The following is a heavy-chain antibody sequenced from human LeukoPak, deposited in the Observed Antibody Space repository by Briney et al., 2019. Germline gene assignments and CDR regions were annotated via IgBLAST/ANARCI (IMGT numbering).Heavy chain of an antibody. CDR1: GYTFTNFE. V-gene: IGHV1-8*02. D-gene: IGHD3-10*01. CDR3: ARANYGSGSYSGY. J-gene: IGHJ4*02. Sequence: GASVKVSCKASGYTFTNFEINWVRQVAGQGLEWMGWMNPNSGNTGYAQKFQGRVTMTRNTSISTAYMELSSLRSEDTAVYYCARANYGSGSYSGYWGQGTLVTVSS. CDR2: MNPNSGNT.